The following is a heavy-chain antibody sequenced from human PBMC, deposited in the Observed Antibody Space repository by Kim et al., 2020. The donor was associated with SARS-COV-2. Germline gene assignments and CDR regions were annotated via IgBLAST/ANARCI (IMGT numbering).Heavy chain of an antibody. CDR1: GGSISSSSYY. D-gene: IGHD2-15*01. CDR3: AREVVAAGPSYNWFDP. CDR2: IYYSGST. Sequence: SETLSLTCTVSGGSISSSSYYWGWIRQPPGKGLEWIGSIYYSGSTYYNPSLKSRVTISVDTSKNQFSLKLSSVIAADTAVYYCAREVVAAGPSYNWFDPWGQGTLVTVSS. J-gene: IGHJ5*02. V-gene: IGHV4-39*07.